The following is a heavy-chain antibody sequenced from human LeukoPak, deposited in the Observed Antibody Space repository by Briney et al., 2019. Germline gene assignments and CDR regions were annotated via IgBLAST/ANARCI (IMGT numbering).Heavy chain of an antibody. V-gene: IGHV3-74*01. CDR3: ARAVAVAGTDY. CDR2: INSDGYSI. CDR1: GFTFSSYW. Sequence: PGGSPRLSCAASGFTFSSYWMHWVRQAPGKGLVWIARINSDGYSISYADSVKGRFTISRDNTKSTLYLQMNSLRAEDTAVYYCARAVAVAGTDYWGQGILVTVSS. D-gene: IGHD6-19*01. J-gene: IGHJ4*02.